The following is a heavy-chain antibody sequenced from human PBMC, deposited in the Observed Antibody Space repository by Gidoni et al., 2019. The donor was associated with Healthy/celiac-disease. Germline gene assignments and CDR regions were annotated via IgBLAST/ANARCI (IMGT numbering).Heavy chain of an antibody. CDR1: GFTFSYYY. CDR3: ARDNYGDYVVAPPPIDY. D-gene: IGHD4-17*01. V-gene: IGHV3-11*01. CDR2: ISSSGSTI. J-gene: IGHJ4*02. Sequence: QVQLVESGGGLVKPGGSLRLSCAASGFTFSYYYMSWIRQAPGKGLEWVSYISSSGSTIYYADSVKGRFTISRDNAKNSLYLKMNSLRAEDTAVYYCARDNYGDYVVAPPPIDYWGQGTLVTVSS.